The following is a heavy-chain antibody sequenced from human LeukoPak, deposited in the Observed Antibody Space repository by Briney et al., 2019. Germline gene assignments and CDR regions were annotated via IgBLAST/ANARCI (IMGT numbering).Heavy chain of an antibody. CDR1: GFTFSGSA. Sequence: GGSLRLSCAASGFTFSGSAMHWVRQASGKGLEWVGRIRSKANSYATAYAASVKGRFTISRDDSKNTAYLQMNSLKTEDTAVYYCTRQGVYSSSQNWFDPWGQGTLVTVSS. V-gene: IGHV3-73*01. D-gene: IGHD6-13*01. CDR2: IRSKANSYAT. CDR3: TRQGVYSSSQNWFDP. J-gene: IGHJ5*02.